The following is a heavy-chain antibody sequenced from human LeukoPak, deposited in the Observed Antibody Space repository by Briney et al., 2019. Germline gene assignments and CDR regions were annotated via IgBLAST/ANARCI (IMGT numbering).Heavy chain of an antibody. D-gene: IGHD3-3*01. CDR2: ISSAGTTI. J-gene: IGHJ4*02. V-gene: IGHV3-11*04. Sequence: GGSLRLSCAASGFTLSNYYMNWIRQAPGKGLEWVSYISSAGTTIDYADSVKGRFTISRDNAKNSLYLQMNSLRADDTAVYYRARAQWSGYYTGGLLGWGQGTLVTVSS. CDR1: GFTLSNYY. CDR3: ARAQWSGYYTGGLLG.